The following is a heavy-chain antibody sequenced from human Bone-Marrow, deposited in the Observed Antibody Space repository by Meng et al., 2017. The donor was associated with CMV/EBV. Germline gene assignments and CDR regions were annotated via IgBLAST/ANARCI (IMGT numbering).Heavy chain of an antibody. CDR1: GGSISSGDYY. D-gene: IGHD2-8*01. CDR2: IYYSGST. CDR3: ARGTTATHGYYFDY. Sequence: SETLSLTCTVSGGSISSGDYYWSWIRQPPGKGLEWIGYIYYSGSTYYNPSLKSRVTISVDTSKNPFSLRLSSVTAADTAVYYCARGTTATHGYYFDYWGQGTLVTVSS. V-gene: IGHV4-30-4*02. J-gene: IGHJ4*02.